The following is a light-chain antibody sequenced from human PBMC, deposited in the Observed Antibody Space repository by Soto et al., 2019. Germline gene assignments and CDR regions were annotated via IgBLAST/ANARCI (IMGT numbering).Light chain of an antibody. CDR3: QQYNDWPQIT. V-gene: IGKV3-15*01. CDR2: GAS. Sequence: EIVMTQSPATLTVSPGERATLSCRASQSVSSNLAWYQQKPGQAPRLLIYGASTRATGIPARFSGSGTGTELSLTISSLQSEDFTVYYCQQYNDWPQITFGPGTKVDIK. J-gene: IGKJ3*01. CDR1: QSVSSN.